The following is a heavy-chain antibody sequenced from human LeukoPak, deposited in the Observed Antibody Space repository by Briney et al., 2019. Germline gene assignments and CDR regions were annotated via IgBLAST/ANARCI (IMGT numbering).Heavy chain of an antibody. Sequence: PSETLSLTCTVSGGSISSYYWSWIRQPPGKRLEWIGSIYYSGTPNYNPTLKSRVTVSVDTSKNQFSLRLSSVTAADTAVYYRARHGGSYDFDFWGQGTLVTVSS. CDR1: GGSISSYY. D-gene: IGHD1-26*01. CDR3: ARHGGSYDFDF. V-gene: IGHV4-59*08. J-gene: IGHJ4*02. CDR2: IYYSGTP.